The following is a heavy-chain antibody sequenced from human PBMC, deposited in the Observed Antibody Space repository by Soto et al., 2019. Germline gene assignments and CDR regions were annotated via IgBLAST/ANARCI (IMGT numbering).Heavy chain of an antibody. CDR1: GYTFTSYG. J-gene: IGHJ4*02. CDR2: ISAYNGNT. Sequence: QVQLVQSGAEVKKPGASVKVSCKASGYTFTSYGISWVRQAPGQGLEWMGWISAYNGNTNYAQKLQGRVTMTTDTSTSTVYMELRSLRSDDTAVYYCSRDYCISTSCYPFDYWGQGTLVTVSS. D-gene: IGHD2-2*01. CDR3: SRDYCISTSCYPFDY. V-gene: IGHV1-18*01.